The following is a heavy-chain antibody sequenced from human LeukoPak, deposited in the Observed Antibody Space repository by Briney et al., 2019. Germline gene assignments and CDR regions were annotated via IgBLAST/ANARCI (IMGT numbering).Heavy chain of an antibody. CDR3: ARDGPPGSGYDLERYYYYGLDV. CDR1: GFTFNAFS. CDR2: ISSSSWTI. D-gene: IGHD5-12*01. Sequence: GGSLRLSCAASGFTFNAFSMNWVRQAPGKGLEWVSYISSSSWTIYYADSVRGRFTISRDNAKNSLYLQMNSLRAEDTAVYYCARDGPPGSGYDLERYYYYGLDVWGQGTTVTVSS. J-gene: IGHJ6*02. V-gene: IGHV3-48*04.